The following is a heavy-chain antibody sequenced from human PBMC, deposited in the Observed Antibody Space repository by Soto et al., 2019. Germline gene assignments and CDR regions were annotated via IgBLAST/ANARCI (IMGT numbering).Heavy chain of an antibody. CDR2: INHSGST. Sequence: SETLSLTCAVYGGSFSGYYWSWIRQPPGKGLEWIGEINHSGSTNYNPSLKSRVTISVDTSKNQFSLKLSSVTAADTAVYYCARWGSGWYYFDYWGQGALVTVS. V-gene: IGHV4-34*01. CDR3: ARWGSGWYYFDY. CDR1: GGSFSGYY. J-gene: IGHJ4*02. D-gene: IGHD6-19*01.